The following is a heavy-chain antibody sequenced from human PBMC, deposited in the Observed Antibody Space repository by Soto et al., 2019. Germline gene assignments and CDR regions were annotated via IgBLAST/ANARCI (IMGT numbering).Heavy chain of an antibody. Sequence: ASVKVSCKASGYSFSNYGIAWVRQAPGQGPEWMGWISTYNGRTNYAQNVKGRVVMTTDISTNTVYLELQSLRSDDTAIYYCGRCRTDSYAMDVWGQGTTVTVSS. J-gene: IGHJ6*02. D-gene: IGHD2-8*02. CDR2: ISTYNGRT. CDR3: GRCRTDSYAMDV. CDR1: GYSFSNYG. V-gene: IGHV1-18*01.